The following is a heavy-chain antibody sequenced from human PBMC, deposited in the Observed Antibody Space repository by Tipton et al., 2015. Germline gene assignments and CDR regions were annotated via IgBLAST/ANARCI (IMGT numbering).Heavy chain of an antibody. CDR2: IIPVFGTA. V-gene: IGHV1-69*06. Sequence: QSGPEVKKPGSSIKVSCKASGGTFSRYAISWVRQAPGQGLEWMGGIIPVFGTANYAQKFQGRVTITADKSTSTAYMELSSLRSEETAVYYCARPEWGATPGNYYSSGMDVWGQGTTVTVSS. CDR3: ARPEWGATPGNYYSSGMDV. CDR1: GGTFSRYA. D-gene: IGHD2-15*01. J-gene: IGHJ6*02.